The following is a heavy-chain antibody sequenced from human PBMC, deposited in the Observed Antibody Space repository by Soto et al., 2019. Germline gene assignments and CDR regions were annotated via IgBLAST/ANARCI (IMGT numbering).Heavy chain of an antibody. Sequence: PSETLSLTCTVSGGSISSSSYYWGWIRQPPGKGLEWIGSIYYSGSTYYNPSLKSRVTISVDTSKNQFSLKLSSVTAADTAVYYCARVTRYYYYMDVWGKGTTVTVSS. J-gene: IGHJ6*03. V-gene: IGHV4-39*01. D-gene: IGHD5-18*01. CDR2: IYYSGST. CDR1: GGSISSSSYY. CDR3: ARVTRYYYYMDV.